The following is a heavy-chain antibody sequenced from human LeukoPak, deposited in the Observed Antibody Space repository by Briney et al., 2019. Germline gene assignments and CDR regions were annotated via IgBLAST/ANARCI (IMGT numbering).Heavy chain of an antibody. CDR3: ARLLPDYYDSSGFFDY. CDR2: IYTSGST. V-gene: IGHV4-4*09. Sequence: PSETLSLTCTVSGGSISSYCWSWIRQPPGKGLEWIGYIYTSGSTNYNPSLKSRVTISVDTSKNQFSLKLSSVTAADTAVYYCARLLPDYYDSSGFFDYWGQGTLVTLSS. D-gene: IGHD3-22*01. J-gene: IGHJ4*02. CDR1: GGSISSYC.